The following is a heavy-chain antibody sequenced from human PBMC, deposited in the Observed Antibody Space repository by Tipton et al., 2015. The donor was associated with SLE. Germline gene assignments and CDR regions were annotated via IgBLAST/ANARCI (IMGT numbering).Heavy chain of an antibody. Sequence: SLRLSCEASGFSVSYNDMSWVRQAPGQGPEWGAVISYDGSNKYYADSVKGRFTISRDNSKNTLYLQMNSLRAEDTAVYYCARSLTIYYYYGMDVWGQGTTVTVSS. J-gene: IGHJ6*02. CDR1: GFSVSYND. D-gene: IGHD3-3*01. CDR3: ARSLTIYYYYGMDV. CDR2: ISYDGSNK. V-gene: IGHV3-30*03.